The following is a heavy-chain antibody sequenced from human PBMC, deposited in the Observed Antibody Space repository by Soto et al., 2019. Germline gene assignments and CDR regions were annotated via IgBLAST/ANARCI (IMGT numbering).Heavy chain of an antibody. Sequence: QVQLVQSGAEVKKPGASVTVSCKASGYTFTSYGISWVRQAPGQGLEWLGWISAYNGNTNYAQTLQGRVTMTTDTSTSTAYMELRSLRSDDTAVYYCARRLYDYGDQSHLGYWGQGTLVTVSS. V-gene: IGHV1-18*01. J-gene: IGHJ4*02. CDR2: ISAYNGNT. D-gene: IGHD4-17*01. CDR3: ARRLYDYGDQSHLGY. CDR1: GYTFTSYG.